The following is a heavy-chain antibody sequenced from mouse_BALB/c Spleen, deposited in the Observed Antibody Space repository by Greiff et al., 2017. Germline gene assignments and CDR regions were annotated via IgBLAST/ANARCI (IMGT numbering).Heavy chain of an antibody. Sequence: VQLQQSGPSLVQPSQSLSITCTVSGFSLTSYGVHWVRQSPGKGLEWLGVIWRGGSTDYNAAFMSRLSITKDNSKSQVFFKMNSLQADDTAIYYCAKRRAGNYNYAMDYWGQGTSVTVSS. CDR3: AKRRAGNYNYAMDY. D-gene: IGHD2-1*01. J-gene: IGHJ4*01. V-gene: IGHV2-5-1*01. CDR2: IWRGGST. CDR1: GFSLTSYG.